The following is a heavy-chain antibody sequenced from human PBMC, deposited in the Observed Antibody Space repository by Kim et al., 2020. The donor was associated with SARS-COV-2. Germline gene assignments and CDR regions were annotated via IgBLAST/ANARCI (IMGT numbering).Heavy chain of an antibody. D-gene: IGHD1-26*01. V-gene: IGHV4-39*01. J-gene: IGHJ5*02. CDR3: ARRAQELDENWFDP. CDR2: IYYSGST. CDR1: GGSISSSSYY. Sequence: SETLSLTCTVSGGSISSSSYYWGWIRQPPGKGLEWIGSIYYSGSTYYNPSLKSRVTISVDTSKNQFSLKLSSVTAADTAVYYCARRAQELDENWFDPWGQGTLVTVSS.